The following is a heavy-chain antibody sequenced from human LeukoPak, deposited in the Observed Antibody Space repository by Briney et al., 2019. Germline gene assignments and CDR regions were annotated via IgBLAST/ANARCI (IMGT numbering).Heavy chain of an antibody. Sequence: TGGSLRLSCAASGFTFSSYAMHWVRQAPGKGLEWVAVISYDGSNKYYADSVKGRFTISRDNSKNTLYLQMNSLRAEDTAVYYCARGARYCSGGSCYPGAFDYWGQGTLVTVSS. D-gene: IGHD2-15*01. J-gene: IGHJ4*02. CDR1: GFTFSSYA. CDR2: ISYDGSNK. CDR3: ARGARYCSGGSCYPGAFDY. V-gene: IGHV3-30*04.